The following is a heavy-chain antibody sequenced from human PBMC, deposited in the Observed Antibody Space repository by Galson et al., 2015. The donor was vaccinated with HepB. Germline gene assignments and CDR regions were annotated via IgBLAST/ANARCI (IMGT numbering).Heavy chain of an antibody. V-gene: IGHV1-24*01. CDR1: GYTLTELS. CDR3: ATEGAVAATIAFDI. Sequence: SVKVSCKVSGYTLTELSMHWVRQAPGKGLERMGGFDPEDGETIYAQKFQGRVTMTEDTSTDTAYMELSSLRSEDTAVYYCATEGAVAATIAFDIWGQGTMVTVSS. D-gene: IGHD2-15*01. CDR2: FDPEDGET. J-gene: IGHJ3*02.